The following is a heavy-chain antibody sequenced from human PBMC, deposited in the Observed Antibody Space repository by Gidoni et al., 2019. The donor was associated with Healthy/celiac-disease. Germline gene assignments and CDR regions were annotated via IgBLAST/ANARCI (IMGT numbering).Heavy chain of an antibody. CDR3: ARIIVGAHGGFDY. CDR1: GGSISSSSYY. CDR2: IYYSGST. Sequence: QLQLQESGPGLVKPSETLSLTCTVSGGSISSSSYYWGWIRQPPGKGLEWIGSIYYSGSTYYNPSLKSRVTISVDTSKNQFSLKLSSVTAADTAVYYCARIIVGAHGGFDYWGQGTLVTVSS. J-gene: IGHJ4*02. V-gene: IGHV4-39*07. D-gene: IGHD1-26*01.